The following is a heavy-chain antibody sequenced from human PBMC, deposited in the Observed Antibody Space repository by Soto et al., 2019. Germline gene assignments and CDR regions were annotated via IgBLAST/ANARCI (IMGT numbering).Heavy chain of an antibody. CDR1: GGTFSSYA. CDR3: ARDKYSYGRQNWFDP. CDR2: IIPIFGTA. D-gene: IGHD5-18*01. J-gene: IGHJ5*02. Sequence: QVQLVQSGAEVKKPGSSMKVSCKASGGTFSSYAISWVRQAPGQGLEWMGGIIPIFGTANYAQKFQGRVTITADKSTSTAYMELSSLRSEDTAVYYCARDKYSYGRQNWFDPWGQGTLVTVSS. V-gene: IGHV1-69*06.